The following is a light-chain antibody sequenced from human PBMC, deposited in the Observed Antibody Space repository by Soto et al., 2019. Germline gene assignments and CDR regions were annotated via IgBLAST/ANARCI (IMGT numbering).Light chain of an antibody. CDR3: QQYNTYPT. J-gene: IGKJ1*01. CDR2: RAS. CDR1: QRINNW. V-gene: IGKV1-5*03. Sequence: DIQMTQSPSTLSASVGDRVTITCRASQRINNWLAWYQPKPGKAPNLLIYRASSLETGVPSRFSGSGFGTGFALTVSSLQPDDFATYYCQQYNTYPTFGPGTKVEVK.